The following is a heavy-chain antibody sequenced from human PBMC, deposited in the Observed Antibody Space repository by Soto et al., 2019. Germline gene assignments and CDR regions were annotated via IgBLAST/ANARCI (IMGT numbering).Heavy chain of an antibody. Sequence: GGSLRLSCAASGFTFSSYAMSWVRQAPGKGLEWVSAISVTGGTTYYADSVKGRFTISRDKSRNKLHLQMSSLRAEDTAIYYCAKFFVETGGSSGWPWSFHFGGQGTLVTVSS. CDR2: ISVTGGTT. J-gene: IGHJ4*02. CDR1: GFTFSSYA. V-gene: IGHV3-23*01. D-gene: IGHD6-25*01. CDR3: AKFFVETGGSSGWPWSFHF.